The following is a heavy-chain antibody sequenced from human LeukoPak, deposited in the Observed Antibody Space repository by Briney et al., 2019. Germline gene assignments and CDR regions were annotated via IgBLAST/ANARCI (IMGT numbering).Heavy chain of an antibody. CDR2: MNPNSRNT. Sequence: GSVKVSCKASGYTFSSYDLNSVRPTIEQGVEWMGWMNPNSRNTGYAQKFQGRVTKTQNTSLSTAYMELSRLRCEDTAVYYCAREGVRWELPSAFGIWGQGTMVTVSS. CDR1: GYTFSSYD. D-gene: IGHD1-26*01. CDR3: AREGVRWELPSAFGI. V-gene: IGHV1-8*01. J-gene: IGHJ3*02.